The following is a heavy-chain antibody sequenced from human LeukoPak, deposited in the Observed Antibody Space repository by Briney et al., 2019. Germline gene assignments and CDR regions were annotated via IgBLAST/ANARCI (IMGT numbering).Heavy chain of an antibody. CDR2: ISWNSGSI. Sequence: PGGSLRLSCAASGFTFDDYAMHWVRQAPGKGLEWVSGISWNSGSIGYADSVEGRFTISRDNAKNSLCLQMNSLRAEDTALYYCAKGVGVFIGSPDYWGQGTLVTVSS. CDR1: GFTFDDYA. D-gene: IGHD3-3*01. CDR3: AKGVGVFIGSPDY. J-gene: IGHJ4*02. V-gene: IGHV3-9*01.